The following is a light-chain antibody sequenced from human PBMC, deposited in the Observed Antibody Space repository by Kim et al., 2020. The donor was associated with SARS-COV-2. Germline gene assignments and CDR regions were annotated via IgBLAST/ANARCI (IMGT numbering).Light chain of an antibody. CDR3: SAWDRSLSAWV. V-gene: IGLV10-54*01. CDR1: SDNFCFEG. J-gene: IGLJ3*02. Sequence: ETPALPCTVNSDNFCFEGALCQRRHQGYPPKLLSYRNRSRTSGISERFSASRSGDTVSLTITGLQPEDETGYYCSAWDRSLSAWVFGGGTQLTVL. CDR2: RNR.